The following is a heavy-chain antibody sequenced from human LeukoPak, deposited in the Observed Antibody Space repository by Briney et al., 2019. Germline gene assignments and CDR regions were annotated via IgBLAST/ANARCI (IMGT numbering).Heavy chain of an antibody. Sequence: GKSLRLSCEASGLSFRDYAMHWVRQAPGRGMEWVAVISQDGSNQNYADSVQDRVTISRDNSRNTLFLQMFTLKTEDTAVYFFVRGRADSSAYCWGPFDLWGQGALVTVSA. CDR1: GLSFRDYA. CDR2: ISQDGSNQ. D-gene: IGHD3-22*01. CDR3: VRGRADSSAYCWGPFDL. J-gene: IGHJ4*02. V-gene: IGHV3-30*04.